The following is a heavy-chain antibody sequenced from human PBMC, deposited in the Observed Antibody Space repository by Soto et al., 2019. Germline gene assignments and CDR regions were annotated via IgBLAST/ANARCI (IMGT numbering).Heavy chain of an antibody. V-gene: IGHV4-61*01. CDR2: VYYSGST. J-gene: IGHJ5*02. CDR3: AIGVLRFLPWFDP. Sequence: QVQLQESGPGLVKPSETLSLTCTVSGASVNSENYYWSWIRQPPGKGLEWIGYVYYSGSTNYNPSLKSRATMSLDTYKIQFSLKMTSMTSADTAFYYCAIGVLRFLPWFDPWGQGTLVTVAS. CDR1: GASVNSENYY. D-gene: IGHD3-3*01.